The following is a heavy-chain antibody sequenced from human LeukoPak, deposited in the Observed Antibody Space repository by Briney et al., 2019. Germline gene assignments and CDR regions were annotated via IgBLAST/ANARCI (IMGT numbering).Heavy chain of an antibody. CDR2: IYYSGST. V-gene: IGHV4-59*01. J-gene: IGHJ4*02. D-gene: IGHD3-10*01. CDR1: GGSISSYY. CDR3: AKSYYGSGSYFDY. Sequence: SETLSLTCTVSGGSISSYYWSWIRQPPGKGLEWIGYIYYSGSTNYNPSLKSRVTISVGTSKNQFSLKLSSVTAADTAVYYCAKSYYGSGSYFDYWGQGTLVTVSS.